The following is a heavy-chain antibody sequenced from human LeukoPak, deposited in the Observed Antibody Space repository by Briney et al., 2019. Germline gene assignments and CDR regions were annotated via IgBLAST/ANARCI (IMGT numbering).Heavy chain of an antibody. CDR3: ARNRPVTTNWFDP. D-gene: IGHD4-11*01. CDR1: GGSISSYY. J-gene: IGHJ5*02. CDR2: IYYSGST. Sequence: SETLSLTCTVSGGSISSYYWSWIRQPPGKGLEWIGYIYYSGSTNYNPSPKSRVTISVDTSKNQFSLKLSSVTAADTAVYYCARNRPVTTNWFDPWGQGTLVTVSS. V-gene: IGHV4-59*01.